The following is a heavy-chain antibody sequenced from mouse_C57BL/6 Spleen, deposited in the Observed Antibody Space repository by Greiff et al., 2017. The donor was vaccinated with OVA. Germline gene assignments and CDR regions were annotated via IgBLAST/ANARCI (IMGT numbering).Heavy chain of an antibody. CDR2: IDPANGNT. CDR1: GFNIKNTY. D-gene: IGHD2-12*01. J-gene: IGHJ3*01. CDR3: ARNYSLPAWFAY. Sequence: EVQLVESVAELVRPGASVKLSCTASGFNIKNTYMHWVKQRPEQGLEWIGRIDPANGNTKYAPKFQGKATITADKSSTTAYLQLSSLTSEDTAIYYCARNYSLPAWFAYWGQGTLVTVSA. V-gene: IGHV14-3*01.